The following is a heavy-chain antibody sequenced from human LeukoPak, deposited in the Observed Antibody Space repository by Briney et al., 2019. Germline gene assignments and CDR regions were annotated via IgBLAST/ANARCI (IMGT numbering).Heavy chain of an antibody. D-gene: IGHD5-24*01. J-gene: IGHJ4*01. CDR1: GFTFSNYE. Sequence: GGSLRLSCAASGFTFSNYEMNWVRQPPGKGLEWISYIASDDTKYYADSVKGRFSISRDHAKNSLYLQMNSLRVEDTAVYYCARNTGYKDFDYWGHGTLVTVSS. CDR2: IASDDTK. V-gene: IGHV3-48*03. CDR3: ARNTGYKDFDY.